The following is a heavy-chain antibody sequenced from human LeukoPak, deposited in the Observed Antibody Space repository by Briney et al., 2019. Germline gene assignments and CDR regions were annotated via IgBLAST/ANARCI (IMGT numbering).Heavy chain of an antibody. CDR3: AEDAFDI. CDR2: ISSGGSYI. Sequence: RPGGSLRLSCAASGFSFITYSMSWVRQAPGKGLEWVSAISSGGSYIYYADSVKGRFTISRDNAKNSLYLQMNSLRAEDTAVYYCAEDAFDIWGQGTMVTVSS. CDR1: GFSFITYS. V-gene: IGHV3-21*01. J-gene: IGHJ3*02.